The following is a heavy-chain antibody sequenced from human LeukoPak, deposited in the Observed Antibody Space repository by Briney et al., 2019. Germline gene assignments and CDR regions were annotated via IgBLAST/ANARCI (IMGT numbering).Heavy chain of an antibody. Sequence: GGSLRLSCVGSGYIFSTYWMNWVRQAPGKGLEWVANIKQGGSEKYYLDSVKGRFTISKDNAKNSLYLQMNSLRAEDTALYHCARNNGMDVWGQGTTVIVSS. CDR2: IKQGGSEK. CDR3: ARNNGMDV. CDR1: GYIFSTYW. V-gene: IGHV3-7*03. J-gene: IGHJ6*02.